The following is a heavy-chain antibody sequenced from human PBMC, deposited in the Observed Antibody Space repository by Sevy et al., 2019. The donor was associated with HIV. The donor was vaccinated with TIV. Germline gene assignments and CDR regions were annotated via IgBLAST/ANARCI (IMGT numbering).Heavy chain of an antibody. CDR3: AKGNRGSFDY. V-gene: IGHV3-7*01. Sequence: GGSLRLSCAASGFSFSTYWMHWVRQAPGKGLEWVANIKQDESEKYNVASVKGRFTISRDNAKNSVYLEMNSLRPEDTAIYYCAKGNRGSFDYWGQGTLVTVSS. J-gene: IGHJ4*02. CDR1: GFSFSTYW. CDR2: IKQDESEK. D-gene: IGHD3-10*01.